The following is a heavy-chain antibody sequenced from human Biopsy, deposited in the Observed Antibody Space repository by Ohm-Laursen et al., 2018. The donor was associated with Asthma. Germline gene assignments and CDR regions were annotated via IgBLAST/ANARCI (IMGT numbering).Heavy chain of an antibody. CDR1: GYPFTDYY. CDR3: ARIKIRIGAGTDRYFDL. D-gene: IGHD3-16*01. Sequence: ASVKVSCKASGYPFTDYYVHWVRPAPGQGLEWMGRIDPNSGGTNYAQKFLGRVTMTRDTSVNTAFMVLSRLRSDDTAVYYCARIKIRIGAGTDRYFDLWGRGTLVTVSS. CDR2: IDPNSGGT. V-gene: IGHV1-2*06. J-gene: IGHJ2*01.